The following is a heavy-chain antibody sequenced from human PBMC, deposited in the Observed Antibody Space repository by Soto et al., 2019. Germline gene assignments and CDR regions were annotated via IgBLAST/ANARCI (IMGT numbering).Heavy chain of an antibody. CDR2: ISHSGIP. CDR1: GYTFSNHG. CDR3: ARTCSSVSCHFIY. V-gene: IGHV1-18*01. Sequence: QVQLVQSGAEVPKPGASVKVSCKASGYTFSNHGITWVRQAPGQGLEWMGWISHSGIPNYAQKLQGRLIMTTDTSTSTAYMELVGLTSDDPAVAFCARTCSSVSCHFIYWGQGTLVTVSS. D-gene: IGHD2-2*01. J-gene: IGHJ4*02.